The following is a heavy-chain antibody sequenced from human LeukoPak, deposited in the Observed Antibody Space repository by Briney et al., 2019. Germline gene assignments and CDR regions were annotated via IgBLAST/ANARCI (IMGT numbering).Heavy chain of an antibody. CDR3: ARGVSSSVDY. CDR1: GFTFSSYA. J-gene: IGHJ4*02. CDR2: ISYDGSNK. D-gene: IGHD6-6*01. V-gene: IGHV3-30-3*01. Sequence: GRSLRLSCAASGFTFSSYAMHWVRQAPGKGLEWVAVISYDGSNKYYADSVKGRFTISRDNSKSTLYLQMNSLRAEDTAVYYCARGVSSSVDYWGQGTLVTVSS.